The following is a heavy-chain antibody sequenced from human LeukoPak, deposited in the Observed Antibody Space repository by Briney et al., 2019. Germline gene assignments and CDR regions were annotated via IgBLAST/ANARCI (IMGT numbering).Heavy chain of an antibody. CDR3: TELDRLDGRKGGDY. CDR1: GFTFSNAW. Sequence: GGSLRLSCAASGFTFSNAWMSWVRQAPGKGLEWVGRIKSKTDGGTTDYAAPVKGRFTISRDDSKNTLYLQMNSLKTEDTAVYYCTELDRLDGRKGGDYWGQGTLVTVSS. V-gene: IGHV3-15*01. J-gene: IGHJ4*02. D-gene: IGHD1-1*01. CDR2: IKSKTDGGTT.